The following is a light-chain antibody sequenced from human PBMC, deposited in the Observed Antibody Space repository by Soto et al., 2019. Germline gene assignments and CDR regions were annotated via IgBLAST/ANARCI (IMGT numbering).Light chain of an antibody. CDR2: KVS. V-gene: IGKV2-30*01. CDR3: MQGSHWAT. J-gene: IGKJ2*01. Sequence: VVMTQSPLSLAVTLGQTASISCRSSQSLVSSDGLTYLKWFHQRPGQSPRRLIYKVSNRDSGVPDRFTGSGSGTDFTLTISRVGAEDVGIYYCMQGSHWATFGQGTKLEIK. CDR1: QSLVSSDGLTY.